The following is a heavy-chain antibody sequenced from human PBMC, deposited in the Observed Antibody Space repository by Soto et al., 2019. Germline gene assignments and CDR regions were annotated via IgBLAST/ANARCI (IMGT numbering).Heavy chain of an antibody. CDR3: ARVVMGSGYYPDY. J-gene: IGHJ4*02. D-gene: IGHD3-3*01. Sequence: EVQLVESGGGLVQPGGALRLSCAASGFTASSYWMHGVRQAPGRGLVWVSRINSDGSGTTYADSVKGRFTISRDNAKNTLYLQMNSLRAEDTAVYYCARVVMGSGYYPDYWGQGTLVTVSS. V-gene: IGHV3-74*01. CDR1: GFTASSYW. CDR2: INSDGSGT.